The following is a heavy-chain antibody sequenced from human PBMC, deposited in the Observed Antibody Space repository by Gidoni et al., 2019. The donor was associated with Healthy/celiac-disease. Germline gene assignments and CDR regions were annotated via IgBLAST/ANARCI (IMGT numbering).Heavy chain of an antibody. V-gene: IGHV3-9*01. Sequence: EVQLVESGGGLVQPGRSLRLSCAASGFTFDDYAMHWVRQAPGKGLEWVSGISWNSGSIGYTDSVKGRFTISRDNAKNSLYLQMNSLRAEDTALYYCAKDRSDEYSSSWPDYWGQGTLVTVSS. CDR3: AKDRSDEYSSSWPDY. CDR2: ISWNSGSI. CDR1: GFTFDDYA. J-gene: IGHJ4*02. D-gene: IGHD6-13*01.